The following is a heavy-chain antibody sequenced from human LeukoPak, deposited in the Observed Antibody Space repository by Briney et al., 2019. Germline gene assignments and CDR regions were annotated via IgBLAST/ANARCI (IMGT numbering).Heavy chain of an antibody. Sequence: GTAEKVSCKASGRTFRTSAMQWVRQTRGQGLEGIGWTVLGSGDTNYAQSLKERVTITRDMSTSTAYMELSSLRSEDTAMYYCAAGFSDHGYIYWGQGTLVTVSS. V-gene: IGHV1-58*02. CDR3: AAGFSDHGYIY. CDR2: TVLGSGDT. D-gene: IGHD6-13*01. J-gene: IGHJ4*02. CDR1: GRTFRTSA.